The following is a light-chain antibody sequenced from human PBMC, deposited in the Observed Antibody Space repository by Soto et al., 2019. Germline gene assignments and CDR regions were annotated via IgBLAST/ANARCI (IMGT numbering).Light chain of an antibody. J-gene: IGKJ5*01. CDR2: GSS. Sequence: EIVMTQSPVTLSVSPGERATLSCRASQSGSTDLAWYQQKPGQAPRLLIYGSSTRATGIPARFSGSGSGTEFTLTISSLQSEDFAVYYCQHYNNWPPITFGQGTRLEIK. V-gene: IGKV3-15*01. CDR1: QSGSTD. CDR3: QHYNNWPPIT.